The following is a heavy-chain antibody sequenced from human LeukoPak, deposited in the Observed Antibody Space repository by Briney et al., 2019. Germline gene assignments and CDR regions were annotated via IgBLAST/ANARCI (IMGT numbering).Heavy chain of an antibody. D-gene: IGHD1-1*01. Sequence: ASVKVSCKASGYTFTSYGISWVRQAPGQGLEWMGWISAYNGNTNYAQKLQGRVTMTTDTSTSTAYMELRSLRSDDTAVYYCARGIVNWNDVVYFDYWGQGTLVTVSS. CDR2: ISAYNGNT. CDR3: ARGIVNWNDVVYFDY. J-gene: IGHJ4*02. CDR1: GYTFTSYG. V-gene: IGHV1-18*01.